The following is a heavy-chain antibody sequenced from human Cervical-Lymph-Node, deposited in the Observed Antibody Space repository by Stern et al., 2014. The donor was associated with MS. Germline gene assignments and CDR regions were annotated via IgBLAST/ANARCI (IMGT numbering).Heavy chain of an antibody. CDR1: SGSFTDYY. J-gene: IGHJ4*02. CDR2: INYAGTP. CDR3: ARRHLGIGFYRFDS. D-gene: IGHD6-19*01. Sequence: QVQLQQWGARLLKPSETLSLTCGVDSGSFTDYYWSWIRQPPGKGLDYSPSLEWIGEINYAGTPNYNPSLESRVTLSVDPSNNQFTLRLSSVAAADTAVYYCARRHLGIGFYRFDSWGQGTQVTVSS. V-gene: IGHV4-34*01.